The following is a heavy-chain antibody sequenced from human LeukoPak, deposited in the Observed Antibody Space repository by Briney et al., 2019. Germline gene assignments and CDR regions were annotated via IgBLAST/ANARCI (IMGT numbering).Heavy chain of an antibody. V-gene: IGHV4-59*01. CDR1: GGSISSYY. CDR2: IYYSGST. Sequence: SETLSLTCTVSGGSISSYYWSWIRQPPGKGLEWIGYIYYSGSTNYNPSLKSRVTISVDTSKNQFSLKLSSVTAADTAVYYCARVDAYSGSCYTTWEYFQHWGQGTLVTVSS. D-gene: IGHD1-26*01. CDR3: ARVDAYSGSCYTTWEYFQH. J-gene: IGHJ1*01.